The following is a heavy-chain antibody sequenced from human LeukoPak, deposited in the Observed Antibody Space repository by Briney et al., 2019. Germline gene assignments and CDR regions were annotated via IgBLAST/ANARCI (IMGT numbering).Heavy chain of an antibody. CDR1: GYSFTSNW. V-gene: IGHV5-51*01. CDR3: ARQGAAGKYYYYYMDV. Sequence: GESLKISCKGSGYSFTSNWIAWVRQMPGKGLEWMGLIDPSDSDTRYSPSFQGQVTISADKSINTAHLEWSSLKASDTAIYYCARQGAAGKYYYYYMDVWGKGTTVTVSS. D-gene: IGHD6-13*01. CDR2: IDPSDSDT. J-gene: IGHJ6*03.